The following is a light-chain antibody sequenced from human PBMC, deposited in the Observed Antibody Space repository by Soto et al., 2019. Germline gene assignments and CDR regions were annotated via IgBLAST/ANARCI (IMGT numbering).Light chain of an antibody. CDR3: QQYESIPYT. V-gene: IGKV1-33*01. Sequence: DIQLTQSPSSLSASVGARVTITCQASQDISIYLNWYQQKPGRAPKVLIYDVSNLERGVSSRFSGSGSGTDFTFTISRLQPEDIATYYCQQYESIPYTFGQGTKLVIK. J-gene: IGKJ2*01. CDR2: DVS. CDR1: QDISIY.